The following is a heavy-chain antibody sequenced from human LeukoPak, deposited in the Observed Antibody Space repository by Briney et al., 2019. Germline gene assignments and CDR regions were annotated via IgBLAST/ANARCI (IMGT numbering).Heavy chain of an antibody. J-gene: IGHJ3*02. CDR2: IIPILGIA. CDR3: ARDLKYYYDSSGPPDAFDI. V-gene: IGHV1-69*04. Sequence: GASVKVSCKASRGTFSSYAISWVRQAPGQGLEWMGRIIPILGIANYAQKFQGRVTITADKSTSTAYMELSSLRSEDTAVYYCARDLKYYYDSSGPPDAFDIWGQGTMVTVSS. D-gene: IGHD3-22*01. CDR1: RGTFSSYA.